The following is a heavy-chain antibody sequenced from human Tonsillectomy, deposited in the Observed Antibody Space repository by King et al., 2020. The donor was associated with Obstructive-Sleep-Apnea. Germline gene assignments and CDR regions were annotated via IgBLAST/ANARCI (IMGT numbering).Heavy chain of an antibody. CDR1: GGSVSSCSYY. CDR2: IYYSWST. V-gene: IGHV4-61*01. Sequence: QLQESGPGLVKPSETLSLTCTVSGGSVSSCSYYWRWIRQPPGTGLEWIGYIYYSWSTNYNPSLKSRVTISVDPSKNQFSLKLSSVTAADTAVYYCARESSSYSSSLDYWGQGTLGTVSS. J-gene: IGHJ4*02. CDR3: ARESSSYSSSLDY. D-gene: IGHD6-6*01.